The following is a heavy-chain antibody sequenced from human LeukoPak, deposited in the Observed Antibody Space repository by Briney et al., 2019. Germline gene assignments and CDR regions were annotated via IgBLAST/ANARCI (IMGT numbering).Heavy chain of an antibody. D-gene: IGHD2-2*01. J-gene: IGHJ6*02. CDR2: INPNSGGT. CDR1: GYTFTGYY. CDR3: AREPGYCSSTSCFDSYYYYGMDV. Sequence: GASVKVSCKASGYTFTGYYMHWVRQAPGQGLEWMGWINPNSGGTNYAQKFQGRVTMTRDTSISTAYMELSRLRSDDTAVYYCAREPGYCSSTSCFDSYYYYGMDVWGQGTTVTVPS. V-gene: IGHV1-2*02.